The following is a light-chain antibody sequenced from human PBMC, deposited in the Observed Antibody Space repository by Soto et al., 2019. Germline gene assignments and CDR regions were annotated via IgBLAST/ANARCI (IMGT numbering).Light chain of an antibody. V-gene: IGLV2-14*01. Sequence: QSALTQPASVSGSPGQSITISCTGTSSDVGGYNYVSWYQQHPGKAPKLLIYDVTNRPSGVSYRFSGSKSGNTASLTISGLQAEYEADYYCSSYTSSRTVVFGGGTKLTVL. J-gene: IGLJ2*01. CDR1: SSDVGGYNY. CDR2: DVT. CDR3: SSYTSSRTVV.